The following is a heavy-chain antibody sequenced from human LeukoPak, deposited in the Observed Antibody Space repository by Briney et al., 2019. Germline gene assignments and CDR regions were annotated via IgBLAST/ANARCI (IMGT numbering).Heavy chain of an antibody. V-gene: IGHV1-18*01. CDR1: GYTFTSYG. CDR2: ISAYNGNT. CDR3: AREDPSSGWSPFDY. D-gene: IGHD6-19*01. Sequence: ASVKVSCKASGYTFTSYGISWVRQAPGQGLEWMGWISAYNGNTNYAQKLQGRVTMTTDTSTSTAYMELRSLRSDDTAVYYCAREDPSSGWSPFDYWGQGTLVTVSS. J-gene: IGHJ4*02.